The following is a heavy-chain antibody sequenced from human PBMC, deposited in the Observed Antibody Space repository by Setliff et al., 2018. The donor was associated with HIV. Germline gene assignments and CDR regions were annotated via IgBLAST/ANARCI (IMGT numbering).Heavy chain of an antibody. V-gene: IGHV1-69*06. Sequence: GASVKVSCKASGGTFSSYAISWVRQAPGQGLGWMGRIIPIFGTANYAQKFQGRVTITADKSTSTAYMELSSLRSEDTAVYYCASGSDFWSGYYLDYWGQGTLVTVSS. D-gene: IGHD3-3*01. CDR3: ASGSDFWSGYYLDY. CDR1: GGTFSSYA. CDR2: IIPIFGTA. J-gene: IGHJ4*02.